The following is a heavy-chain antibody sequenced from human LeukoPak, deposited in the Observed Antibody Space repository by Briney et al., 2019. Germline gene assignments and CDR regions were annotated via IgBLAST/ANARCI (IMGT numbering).Heavy chain of an antibody. V-gene: IGHV4-34*01. Sequence: PETLSLTCTVYGGSFSGYYWSWIRQPPGKGLEWIGEINQSGSTNYNPSLKSRVTLSVDTSKNQLSLKLSSVTAADTAVYYCAGQYTGYDAFDYWGQGTMATVSS. D-gene: IGHD5-12*01. J-gene: IGHJ4*02. CDR2: INQSGST. CDR1: GGSFSGYY. CDR3: AGQYTGYDAFDY.